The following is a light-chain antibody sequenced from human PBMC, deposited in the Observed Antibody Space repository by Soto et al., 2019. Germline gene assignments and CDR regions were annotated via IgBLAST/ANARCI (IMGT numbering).Light chain of an antibody. V-gene: IGKV1-27*01. Sequence: DIQMTQSPSSLSASVGDRVTITCRASQDISNHLAWYQQKPGKVPKLLIYAASTLQSGVPSRFSGSRSRTDFTLTIRSVQPEDVATYYCQKDISAPLTFGGGTKVEIK. CDR2: AAS. CDR3: QKDISAPLT. CDR1: QDISNH. J-gene: IGKJ4*01.